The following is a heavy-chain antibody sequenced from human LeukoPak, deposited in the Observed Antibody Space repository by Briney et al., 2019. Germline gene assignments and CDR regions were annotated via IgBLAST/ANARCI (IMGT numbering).Heavy chain of an antibody. CDR2: IYTSGST. J-gene: IGHJ2*01. CDR1: GGSISSYY. D-gene: IGHD6-13*01. Sequence: SETLSLTCTVSGGSISSYYWSWIRQPAGKGLEWIGRIYTSGSTNYNPSLKSRVTMSVDTSKNQFSLKLSSVTAADTAVYYCARERGGAAAGRQIWYFDLWGRGTLVTVSS. V-gene: IGHV4-4*07. CDR3: ARERGGAAAGRQIWYFDL.